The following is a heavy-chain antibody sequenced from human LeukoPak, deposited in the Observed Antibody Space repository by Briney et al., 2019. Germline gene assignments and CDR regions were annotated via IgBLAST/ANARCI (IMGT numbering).Heavy chain of an antibody. Sequence: GASVKVSCKASDYTFTSYGISWVRQAPGQGLEWMGWISAYNGNTNYAQKLQGRVTMTTDTSTSTAYMELRSLRSDDTAVYYCARALNIVATNPLGYWGQGTLVTVSS. CDR2: ISAYNGNT. CDR1: DYTFTSYG. D-gene: IGHD5-12*01. J-gene: IGHJ4*02. CDR3: ARALNIVATNPLGY. V-gene: IGHV1-18*01.